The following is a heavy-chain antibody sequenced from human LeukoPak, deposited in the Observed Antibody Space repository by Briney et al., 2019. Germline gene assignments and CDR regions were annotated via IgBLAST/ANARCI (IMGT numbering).Heavy chain of an antibody. J-gene: IGHJ5*02. D-gene: IGHD3-10*01. CDR2: IYSGGST. CDR1: GFTVSSNY. V-gene: IGHV3-53*05. CDR3: AKEFDFYGSGRVDNWFDP. Sequence: GGSLRLSCAASGFTVSSNYMSWVRQAPGKGLEWVSVIYSGGSTYYADFVKGRFTISRDNSKNTLYLQMNSLRAEDTAVYNCAKEFDFYGSGRVDNWFDPWGQGTLVTVSS.